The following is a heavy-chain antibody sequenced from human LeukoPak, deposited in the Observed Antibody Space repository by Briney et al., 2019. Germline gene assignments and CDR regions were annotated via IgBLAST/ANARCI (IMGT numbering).Heavy chain of an antibody. Sequence: PSETLSLTCAVSGSSISGGYYWGWIRQPPGKGLERIGSIYHSGSTYYNPSLKSRVTTLVYTSKNQFSLKLSSVTAADTAVYYCARTLLAYYYSYMDVWGKGSSVTVSS. CDR3: ARTLLAYYYSYMDV. D-gene: IGHD2-21*02. V-gene: IGHV4-38-2*01. CDR1: GSSISGGYY. CDR2: IYHSGST. J-gene: IGHJ6*03.